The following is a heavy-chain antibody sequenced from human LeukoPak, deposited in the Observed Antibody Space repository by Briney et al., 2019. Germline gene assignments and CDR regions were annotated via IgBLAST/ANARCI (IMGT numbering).Heavy chain of an antibody. CDR3: ARVPRSYYYYYYMDV. V-gene: IGHV4-59*01. CDR1: GGSISGYH. CDR2: IYYSGSS. Sequence: PSETLSLTCDVSGGSISGYHWSWIRQPPGKGLEWLGYIYYSGSSNYNPSLKSRVTMSADTSKNQFSLNLSSVTAADTAVYYCARVPRSYYYYYYMDVWGKGTTVTVSS. J-gene: IGHJ6*03.